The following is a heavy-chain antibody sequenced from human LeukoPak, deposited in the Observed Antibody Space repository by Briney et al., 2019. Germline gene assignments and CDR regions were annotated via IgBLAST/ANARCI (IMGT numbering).Heavy chain of an antibody. CDR3: AKGPHIAADYGAGMDV. J-gene: IGHJ6*02. CDR1: GFPFSSHA. V-gene: IGHV3-23*01. D-gene: IGHD6-13*01. CDR2: VSRFGGTT. Sequence: GGSLRLSCVASGFPFSSHAMSWVRQAPGKGLEWVSAVSRFGGTTYYADSAKGRFTISRDNSNNTVYLQMNSLRAEDTAVYYCAKGPHIAADYGAGMDVWGQGTPVTVS.